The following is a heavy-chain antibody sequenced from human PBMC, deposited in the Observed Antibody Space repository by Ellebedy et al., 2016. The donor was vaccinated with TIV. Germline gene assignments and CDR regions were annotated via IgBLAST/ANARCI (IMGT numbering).Heavy chain of an antibody. CDR1: GFTFDDYA. D-gene: IGHD1-26*01. J-gene: IGHJ3*02. CDR2: FCWNSGVL. CDR3: AKAVERGALDI. Sequence: PGGSLRLSCEASGFTFDDYAMHWVRQAPGKGLEWISVFCWNSGVLEYADSVKDRFTSTRDNAKNSLFLQMKSLRVEDMALYYCAKAVERGALDIWGQGTVATVSP. V-gene: IGHV3-9*03.